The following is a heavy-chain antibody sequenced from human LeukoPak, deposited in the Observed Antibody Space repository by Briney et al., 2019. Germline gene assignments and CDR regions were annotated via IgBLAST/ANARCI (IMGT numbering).Heavy chain of an antibody. J-gene: IGHJ5*02. CDR2: INHSGST. CDR1: GGSFSGYY. Sequence: SGTLSLTCAVYGGSFSGYYWSWIRQPPGKGLEWIGEINHSGSTNYNPSLKSRVTISVDTSKNQFSLKLSSVTAADTAVYYCARTPGLYSGYGWFDPWGQGTLVTVSS. V-gene: IGHV4-34*01. CDR3: ARTPGLYSGYGWFDP. D-gene: IGHD5-12*01.